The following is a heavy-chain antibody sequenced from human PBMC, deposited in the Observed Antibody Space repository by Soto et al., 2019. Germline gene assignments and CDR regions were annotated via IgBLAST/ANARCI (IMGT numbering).Heavy chain of an antibody. V-gene: IGHV3-23*01. D-gene: IGHD6-13*01. CDR2: ISGSDGSS. J-gene: IGHJ6*02. CDR1: GFAFSTYA. Sequence: EVQLLESGGALEHPGGSLRLSCAAAGFAFSTYAMTWVRQAPGKGLEWVSVISGSDGSSYYAASVKGRFTISRDNSKNTLFLQMNGLRAEDTAVYYCAKVTKRAAAGRYEYYKYGMDVWGQGTTVTVSS. CDR3: AKVTKRAAAGRYEYYKYGMDV.